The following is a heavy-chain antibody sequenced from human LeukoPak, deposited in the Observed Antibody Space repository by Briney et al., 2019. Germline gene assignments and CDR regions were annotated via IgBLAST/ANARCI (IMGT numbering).Heavy chain of an antibody. CDR2: VNHSGST. CDR1: GGSFSGYY. V-gene: IGHV4-34*01. J-gene: IGHJ4*02. Sequence: SETLSLTCAVYGGSFSGYYWSWIRQPPGKGLEWIGEVNHSGSTNYNPSLKSRVTISVDTSKNQFSLKLSSVTAADTAVYYCARGGRQQLTPYYFDYWGQGTLVTVSS. CDR3: ARGGRQQLTPYYFDY. D-gene: IGHD6-13*01.